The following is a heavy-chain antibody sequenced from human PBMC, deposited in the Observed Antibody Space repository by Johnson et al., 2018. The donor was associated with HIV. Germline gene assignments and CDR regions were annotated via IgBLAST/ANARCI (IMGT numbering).Heavy chain of an antibody. V-gene: IGHV3-33*03. Sequence: QVQLVESGGGLVQPGGSLRLSCAASGFTFSSYWMSWVRQAPGKGPEWVAVISFDGNLKKYADSVKGRFTISRDNSKNTLYLQMNSLRAEDKAVYYCASIPPPKLDGAFDIWGQWTMVTVSS. CDR1: GFTFSSYW. CDR2: ISFDGNLK. D-gene: IGHD5-24*01. J-gene: IGHJ3*02. CDR3: ASIPPPKLDGAFDI.